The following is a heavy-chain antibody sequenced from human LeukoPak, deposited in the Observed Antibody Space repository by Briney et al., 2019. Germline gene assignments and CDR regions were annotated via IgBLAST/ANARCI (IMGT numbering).Heavy chain of an antibody. CDR3: ARGLGRTAMVTRGGVRFDY. CDR2: ISAYNGHT. J-gene: IGHJ4*02. CDR1: GYTFTNYG. D-gene: IGHD5-18*01. Sequence: GASVKVSCKASGYTFTNYGISWVRQAPGQGLEWMGWISAYNGHTKYAQKVQGRVTMTRDTSTSTAYMELSSLRSEDTAVYYCARGLGRTAMVTRGGVRFDYWGQGTLVTVSS. V-gene: IGHV1-18*01.